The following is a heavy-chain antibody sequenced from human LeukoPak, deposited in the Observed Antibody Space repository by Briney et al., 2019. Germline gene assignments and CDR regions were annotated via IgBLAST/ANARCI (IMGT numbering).Heavy chain of an antibody. V-gene: IGHV3-7*01. Sequence: GGSLRLSCAASGFSFNNYWMSWVRQAPGKGLEWGANTKPDGSENYYVDSVRGRFTISRDNAKNLLYLQMSNLRAEDTAVYYCATDGYSSARDYWGQGTLVTVSS. CDR2: TKPDGSEN. CDR1: GFSFNNYW. D-gene: IGHD6-25*01. CDR3: ATDGYSSARDY. J-gene: IGHJ4*02.